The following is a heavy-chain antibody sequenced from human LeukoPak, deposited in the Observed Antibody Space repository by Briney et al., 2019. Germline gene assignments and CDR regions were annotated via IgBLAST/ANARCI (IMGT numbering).Heavy chain of an antibody. CDR1: GFTFSSYG. CDR3: ARVESDY. Sequence: GGSLRLSCAASGFTFSSYGMHWVAQAPGKALEWVAVIWYDGSNKYYADSVKGRFTISRDNSKNTLYLQMNSLRAEDTAVYYCARVESDYWGQGTLVTVSS. J-gene: IGHJ4*02. CDR2: IWYDGSNK. D-gene: IGHD5-24*01. V-gene: IGHV3-33*01.